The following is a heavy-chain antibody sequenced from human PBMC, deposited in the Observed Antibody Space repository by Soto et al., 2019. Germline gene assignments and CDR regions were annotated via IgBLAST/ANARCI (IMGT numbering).Heavy chain of an antibody. D-gene: IGHD4-17*01. CDR3: ARHTYGNNRYYFDL. V-gene: IGHV4-39*01. CDR2: VYYSGST. Sequence: PSETLSLTCTVSGGSVSSSSYYWGWIRQPPGKGLEWVGSVYYSGSTYYNPSLKSRVTVSVDTSKNQFSLHLSSVTAADTAVYYCARHTYGNNRYYFDLLGQGTLVTVSS. J-gene: IGHJ4*02. CDR1: GGSVSSSSYY.